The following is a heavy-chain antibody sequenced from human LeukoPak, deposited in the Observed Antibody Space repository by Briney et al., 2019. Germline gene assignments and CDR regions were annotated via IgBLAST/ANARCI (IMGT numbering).Heavy chain of an antibody. Sequence: ASVKVSCKVSGYTLTELSMHWVRQAPGKGLEWMGGFDPEDGETIYAQKFQGRVTMTEDTSTDTAYMELTSLRSEDTAVYYCARDPSFQWLGTGNYFDYWGQGTLVTVSS. V-gene: IGHV1-24*01. CDR1: GYTLTELS. D-gene: IGHD6-19*01. CDR3: ARDPSFQWLGTGNYFDY. J-gene: IGHJ4*02. CDR2: FDPEDGET.